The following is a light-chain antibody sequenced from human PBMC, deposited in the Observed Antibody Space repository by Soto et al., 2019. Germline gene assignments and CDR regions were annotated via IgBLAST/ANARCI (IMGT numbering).Light chain of an antibody. J-gene: IGLJ2*01. CDR1: SSDVGTYKY. V-gene: IGLV2-14*01. CDR2: EVS. Sequence: QSVLTQRASVSGSPGQSITISCTGTSSDVGTYKYVSWYQQHPGKAPKLMIYEVSNRPSGVSNRFSGSKSGNTASLTISGLQAEDEADYYCSSYTSRSTPVFGGGTKLTVL. CDR3: SSYTSRSTPV.